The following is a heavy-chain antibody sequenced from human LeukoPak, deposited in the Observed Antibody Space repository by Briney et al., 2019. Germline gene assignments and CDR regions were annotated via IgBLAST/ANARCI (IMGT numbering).Heavy chain of an antibody. J-gene: IGHJ6*02. CDR3: ARGGRLWYYGMDV. V-gene: IGHV4-59*01. CDR1: GGSISSYS. CDR2: IHYSGTT. Sequence: SETLSLTCTVSGGSISSYSWSWIRQPPGEGLEWIGYIHYSGTTNYNPSLKSRVTISVDTSKNQCSLELSSVTAADTAVYFCARGGRLWYYGMDVWGQGTTVTVSS. D-gene: IGHD4/OR15-4a*01.